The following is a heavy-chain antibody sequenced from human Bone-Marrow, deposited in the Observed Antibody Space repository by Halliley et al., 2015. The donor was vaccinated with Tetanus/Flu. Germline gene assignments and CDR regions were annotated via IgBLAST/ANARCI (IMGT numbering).Heavy chain of an antibody. J-gene: IGHJ4*02. CDR3: ARNSGSFFTASFDS. D-gene: IGHD3-22*01. Sequence: THYNPPLKSRVPISEDTSKNQFSLKLTSVTAADTAVYYCARNSGSFFTASFDSWGQGTPVTVSS. CDR2: T. V-gene: IGHV4-59*01.